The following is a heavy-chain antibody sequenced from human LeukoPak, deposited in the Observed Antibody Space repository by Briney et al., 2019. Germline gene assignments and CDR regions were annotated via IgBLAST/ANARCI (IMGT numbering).Heavy chain of an antibody. CDR2: INPSGGRT. Sequence: ASVKVSCKASGYTFTSYYMHWVGQAPGQGLEWMGIINPSGGRTSYEQKFQGRVTITRDTATSKEYMELSSLRSEHTAVYYCARAGRGVVVPAAISRRPKENIVYYYYYMDVWGKGTTVTVSS. J-gene: IGHJ6*03. D-gene: IGHD2-2*02. CDR1: GYTFTSYY. CDR3: ARAGRGVVVPAAISRRPKENIVYYYYYMDV. V-gene: IGHV1-46*03.